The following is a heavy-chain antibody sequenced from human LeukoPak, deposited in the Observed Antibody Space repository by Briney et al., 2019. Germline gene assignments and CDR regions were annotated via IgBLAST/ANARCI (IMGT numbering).Heavy chain of an antibody. CDR3: ARDQVSGRSPYDY. CDR2: ISGSGIST. D-gene: IGHD1-26*01. CDR1: GFTFSSYA. Sequence: GGSLRLSCAASGFTFSSYAMSWVRQAPGKGLEWVSAISGSGISTYYADSVKGRFTISRDNSKNTLYLQMNSLRAEDTAIYYCARDQVSGRSPYDYWGQGTLVTVAS. V-gene: IGHV3-23*01. J-gene: IGHJ4*02.